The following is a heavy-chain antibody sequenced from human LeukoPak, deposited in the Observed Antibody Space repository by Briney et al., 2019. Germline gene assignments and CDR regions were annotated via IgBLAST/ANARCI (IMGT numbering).Heavy chain of an antibody. CDR1: GYTFTSYG. V-gene: IGHV1-18*01. Sequence: ASVKVSCKASGYTFTSYGISWVRQAPGQGLEWVGWISAYNGNTNYAQKLQGRVNMTTDTSTSTAYMELRSLRSDDTAVYYCARGVAARIFDYWGQETLVTVSS. CDR3: ARGVAARIFDY. J-gene: IGHJ4*02. D-gene: IGHD6-6*01. CDR2: ISAYNGNT.